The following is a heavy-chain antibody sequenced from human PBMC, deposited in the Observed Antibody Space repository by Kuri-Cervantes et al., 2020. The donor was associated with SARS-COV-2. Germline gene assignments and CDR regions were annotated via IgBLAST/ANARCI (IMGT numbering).Heavy chain of an antibody. CDR1: GGTFSSYA. J-gene: IGHJ4*02. CDR3: APYGGERIAVAG. D-gene: IGHD6-19*01. V-gene: IGHV1-69*04. Sequence: SVKVSCKASGGTFSSYAISWVRRAPGQGLEWMGRIIPILGTANYAQKFQGRVTITADKSTSTAYMELSSLRSEDTAVYYCAPYGGERIAVAGWGQGTLVTVSS. CDR2: IIPILGTA.